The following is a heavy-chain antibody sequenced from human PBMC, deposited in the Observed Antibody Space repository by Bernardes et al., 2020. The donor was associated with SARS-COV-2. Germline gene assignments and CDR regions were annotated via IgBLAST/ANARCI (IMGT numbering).Heavy chain of an antibody. CDR3: AKDDYSKSSLDAFDI. D-gene: IGHD4-4*01. CDR1: GFTFSSYS. CDR2: ISGSGGGT. J-gene: IGHJ3*02. V-gene: IGHV3-23*01. Sequence: GGSLRLSCAASGFTFSSYSMNWVRQAPGKGLEWVSSISGSGGGTYYAASVKGRFTISRDNSKNTVYLQMNSLSAEDTAIYYCAKDDYSKSSLDAFDIWGRGAMVTVSS.